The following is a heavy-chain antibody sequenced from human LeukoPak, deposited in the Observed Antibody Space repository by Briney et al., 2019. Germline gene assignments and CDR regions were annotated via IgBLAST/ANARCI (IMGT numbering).Heavy chain of an antibody. CDR1: GFTFSGSA. Sequence: TGGSLRLSCAASGFTFSGSAMHWVRQASGKGLEWVGRIRSKANSYATSYAASVKGMFTISRDDSKNTAYLQMNSLKTEDTAVYYCTSCGGDCYSGFDYWGQGTLVTVSS. V-gene: IGHV3-73*01. D-gene: IGHD2-21*02. CDR2: IRSKANSYAT. CDR3: TSCGGDCYSGFDY. J-gene: IGHJ4*02.